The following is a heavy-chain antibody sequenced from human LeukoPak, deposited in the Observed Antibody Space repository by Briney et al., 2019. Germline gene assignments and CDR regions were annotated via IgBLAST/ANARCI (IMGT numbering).Heavy chain of an antibody. D-gene: IGHD1-26*01. CDR1: GVTLSGSA. Sequence: GGSLRLSCAASGVTLSGSAMHWVRQASGKGREWVGGIRSKANSYATAYAASVKGRFTISRDDSKNTAYLQMNSLKTEDTAVYYCLALGVGSYEKFDYWGQGSLVTVSS. CDR3: LALGVGSYEKFDY. CDR2: IRSKANSYAT. V-gene: IGHV3-73*01. J-gene: IGHJ4*02.